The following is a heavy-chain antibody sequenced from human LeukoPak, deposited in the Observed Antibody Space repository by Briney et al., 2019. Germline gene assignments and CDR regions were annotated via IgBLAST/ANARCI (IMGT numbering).Heavy chain of an antibody. CDR3: ARDVGRHVLTGYPI. J-gene: IGHJ4*02. CDR1: GFTFSTYA. V-gene: IGHV3-23*01. CDR2: IRGAGLNT. Sequence: GGSLRLSCAASGFTFSTYAMTWVRQAPGKGLEWVSSIRGAGLNTYYADSVKGRFTISRDNSKNTLYLQMNSLRAEDTAVYYCARDVGRHVLTGYPIWGQGTLVTVSS. D-gene: IGHD3-9*01.